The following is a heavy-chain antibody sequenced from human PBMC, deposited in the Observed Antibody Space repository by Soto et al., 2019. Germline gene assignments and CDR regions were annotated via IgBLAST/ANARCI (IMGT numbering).Heavy chain of an antibody. CDR2: ISWNSGSI. D-gene: IGHD3-10*01. V-gene: IGHV3-9*01. CDR3: AKDKKGVYGLTDV. Sequence: GGYQKLSCAASGFTFDDYAMHWVRQAPGKGLEWVSGISWNSGSIGYADSVKGRFTISRDNAKNSLYLQMNSLRAEDTALYYCAKDKKGVYGLTDVWGKGTTVTV. J-gene: IGHJ6*03. CDR1: GFTFDDYA.